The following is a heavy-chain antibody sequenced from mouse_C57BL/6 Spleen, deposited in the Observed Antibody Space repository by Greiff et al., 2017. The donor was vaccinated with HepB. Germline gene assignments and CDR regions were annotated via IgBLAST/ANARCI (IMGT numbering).Heavy chain of an antibody. CDR2: IDPSDSYT. V-gene: IGHV1-50*01. CDR3: ARLYYDGSEVLLDY. Sequence: QVQLQQPGAELVKPGASVKLSCKASGYTFTSYWMQWVKQRPGQGLEWIGEIDPSDSYTNYNQKFKGKATLTVDTSSSTAYMQLSSLTSEDSAVYYCARLYYDGSEVLLDYWGQGTTLTVSS. J-gene: IGHJ2*01. CDR1: GYTFTSYW. D-gene: IGHD1-1*01.